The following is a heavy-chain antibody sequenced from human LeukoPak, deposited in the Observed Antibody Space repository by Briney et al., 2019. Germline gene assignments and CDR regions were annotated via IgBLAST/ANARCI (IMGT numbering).Heavy chain of an antibody. CDR1: GFTFSTYG. Sequence: GSLRLSCLASGFTFSTYGMQWVRQAPGKGLQWVAFIRLGGNTKYYADSVKGRFTISRDNSKNTLYLQMNSLRDEDTAVCYCAKGYGSGSWGQGTLVTVSS. CDR3: AKGYGSGS. D-gene: IGHD3-10*01. CDR2: IRLGGNTK. J-gene: IGHJ4*02. V-gene: IGHV3-30*02.